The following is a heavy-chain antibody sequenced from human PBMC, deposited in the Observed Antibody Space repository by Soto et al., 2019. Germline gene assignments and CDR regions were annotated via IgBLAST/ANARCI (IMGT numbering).Heavy chain of an antibody. CDR3: ARDVGMASRPYLDY. CDR1: GYTFTTYY. D-gene: IGHD6-6*01. CDR2: INPSGGST. V-gene: IGHV1-46*01. J-gene: IGHJ4*02. Sequence: ASVKVSCKASGYTFTTYYMYWVRQAPGQGLEWMGIINPSGGSTSFAQKFQGRVTMTRDTSTSTVYMELISLTSEDTAVYYCARDVGMASRPYLDYWGQGSLVTVSS.